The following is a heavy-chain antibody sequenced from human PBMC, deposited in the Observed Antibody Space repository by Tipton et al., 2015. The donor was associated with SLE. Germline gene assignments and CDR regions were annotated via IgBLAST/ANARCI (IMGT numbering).Heavy chain of an antibody. CDR1: GVSISSDY. CDR2: MYYSGGT. J-gene: IGHJ6*02. Sequence: TLSLTCTVSGVSISSDYWTWIRQPPGKGLEWIGYMYYSGGTDYNPSLKSRVTISVDTSKNQFSLNLSSVTAADTAVYYCARGDYSRYYSSMDVWGQGTPVTVSS. V-gene: IGHV4-59*08. CDR3: ARGDYSRYYSSMDV. D-gene: IGHD4-11*01.